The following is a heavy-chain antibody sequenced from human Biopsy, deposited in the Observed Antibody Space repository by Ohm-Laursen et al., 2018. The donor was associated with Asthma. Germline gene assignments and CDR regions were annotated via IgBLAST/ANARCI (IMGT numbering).Heavy chain of an antibody. V-gene: IGHV3-74*01. J-gene: IGHJ5*02. CDR3: ARVSSYWAFDP. Sequence: GSLRLSCAASGFTFSSSWMHWVRQVPGKGLVWVSRVSGDGRSTSYADSVKGRFTISRDNAKNTLYLQMNSLRAEDTALYYCARVSSYWAFDPWGQGTLVTVSS. CDR1: GFTFSSSW. CDR2: VSGDGRST. D-gene: IGHD3-16*02.